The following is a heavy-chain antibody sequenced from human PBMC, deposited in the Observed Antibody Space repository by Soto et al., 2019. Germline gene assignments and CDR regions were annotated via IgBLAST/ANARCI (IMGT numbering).Heavy chain of an antibody. CDR3: ARRKTVTTGHYYYYIDV. CDR2: ISYDGNDK. D-gene: IGHD4-17*01. Sequence: QVQLVESGGGVVRPGRSLRLSCVASEFSFSAYGMHWVRLAPGKGLQWVAVISYDGNDKYYADSVKGRFTISRDDSKNTRYLQMNSLRREDTAIYYCARRKTVTTGHYYYYIDVWGKGTRVTVSS. J-gene: IGHJ6*03. V-gene: IGHV3-30*03. CDR1: EFSFSAYG.